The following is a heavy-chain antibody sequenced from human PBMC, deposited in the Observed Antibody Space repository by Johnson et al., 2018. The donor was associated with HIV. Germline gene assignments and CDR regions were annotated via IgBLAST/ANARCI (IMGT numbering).Heavy chain of an antibody. CDR1: AFTFSSYA. Sequence: QVQLVESGGGMVQPGGSLRLSCAASAFTFSSYAMHWVRQAPGKGLEWVALISYDGSNKYYADSVKGRFTISRDNSKNTLYLQMNSLRAEDTAVYYCAREGEPDGFDIWGQGTMVTVSS. CDR2: ISYDGSNK. D-gene: IGHD3-16*01. CDR3: AREGEPDGFDI. V-gene: IGHV3-30-3*01. J-gene: IGHJ3*02.